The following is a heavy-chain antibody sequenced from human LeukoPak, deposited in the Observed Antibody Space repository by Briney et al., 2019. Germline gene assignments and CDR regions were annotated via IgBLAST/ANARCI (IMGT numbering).Heavy chain of an antibody. J-gene: IGHJ6*02. CDR2: ISSSGSTI. D-gene: IGHD3/OR15-3a*01. Sequence: PGGSLRLSCAASGFTFGSYSMNWVRQAPGKGLEWVSYISSSGSTIYYIDSVKGRFTISRDNAKNSLYLEMNSLRVEDSAVYYCARDDLGTSYYNYGMDVWGQGTTVTVSS. V-gene: IGHV3-48*01. CDR3: ARDDLGTSYYNYGMDV. CDR1: GFTFGSYS.